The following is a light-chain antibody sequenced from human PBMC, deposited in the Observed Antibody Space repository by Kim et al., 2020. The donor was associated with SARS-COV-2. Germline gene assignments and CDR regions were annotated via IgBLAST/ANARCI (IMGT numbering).Light chain of an antibody. CDR1: SLRTYY. CDR2: GKN. V-gene: IGLV3-19*01. Sequence: VALGQTVRITCQGDSLRTYYTTWFQQKPGQAPIVVFYGKNNRPSGTPDRFSGSSSGNTASLTITATQAGDEADYYCNSRDNNDNVLFGGGTQLTVL. CDR3: NSRDNNDNVL. J-gene: IGLJ2*01.